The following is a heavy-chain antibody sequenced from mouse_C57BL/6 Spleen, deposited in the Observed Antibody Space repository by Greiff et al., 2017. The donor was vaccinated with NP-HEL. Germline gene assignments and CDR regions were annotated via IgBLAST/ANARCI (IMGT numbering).Heavy chain of an antibody. CDR2: ISPGSGST. CDR3: EPVYYEYDGGFGY. V-gene: IGHV1-55*01. J-gene: IGHJ3*01. D-gene: IGHD2-4*01. CDR1: GYTFTSYW. Sequence: QVQLQQPGAELVKPGASVKMSCKASGYTFTSYWITWVKQRPGQGLEWIGDISPGSGSTNYNEKFKSKATLTVDTSSSTAYMQLSSLTSEDSAVYYCEPVYYEYDGGFGYWGQGTLVTVSA.